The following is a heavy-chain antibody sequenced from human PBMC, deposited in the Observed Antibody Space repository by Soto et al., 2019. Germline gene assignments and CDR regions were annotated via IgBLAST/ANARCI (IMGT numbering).Heavy chain of an antibody. D-gene: IGHD5-18*01. CDR1: GFTFSNAC. CDR3: ARANVDTSVVNEFYFGY. J-gene: IGHJ4*02. Sequence: WGSLRLSCAASGFTFSNACMSWVRQAPGKGLEWVSSVSSTSGYIYYGDSVKGRFTISRDNAKNSSYLQMNSLRAEDTAVYYCARANVDTSVVNEFYFGYWGQGTLVTVSS. CDR2: VSSTSGYI. V-gene: IGHV3-21*01.